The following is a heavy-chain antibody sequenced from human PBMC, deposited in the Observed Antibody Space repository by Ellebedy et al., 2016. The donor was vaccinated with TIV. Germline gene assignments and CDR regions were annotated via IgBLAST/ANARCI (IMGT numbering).Heavy chain of an antibody. V-gene: IGHV3-74*01. CDR2: INSDGSST. CDR3: ARGDIVVVPAAYYYYYYGMDV. Sequence: GGSLRLSXAASGFTFSSYWMHWVRQAPGKGLVWVSRINSDGSSTSYADSVKGRFTISRDNAKNTLYLQMNSLRAEDTAVYYCARGDIVVVPAAYYYYYYGMDVWGQGTTVTVSS. D-gene: IGHD2-2*01. CDR1: GFTFSSYW. J-gene: IGHJ6*02.